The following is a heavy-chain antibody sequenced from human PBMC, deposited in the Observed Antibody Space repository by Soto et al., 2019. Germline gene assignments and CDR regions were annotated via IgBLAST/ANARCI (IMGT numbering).Heavy chain of an antibody. CDR2: ISDDGSNK. Sequence: GGSLRLSCAASGFTFSSYGMHWVRQAPGKGLEWVAVISDDGSNKYYADSVRGRFTMSRDNSKNMLYLQMNSLRPDDTAVYYCAKGYSASSSWYGDEYWGQGTLVTVSS. J-gene: IGHJ4*02. V-gene: IGHV3-30*18. CDR1: GFTFSSYG. CDR3: AKGYSASSSWYGDEY. D-gene: IGHD6-13*01.